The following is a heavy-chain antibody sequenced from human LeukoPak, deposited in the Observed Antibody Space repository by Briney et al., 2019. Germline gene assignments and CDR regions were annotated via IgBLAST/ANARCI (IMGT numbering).Heavy chain of an antibody. Sequence: PGGSLTLSCAVSGFSFNNDARIWVRQAPGKGLEWIPDINAFGSATYYAKSVKGRFTSTRDSSNNIVYLQMNSLRVEDTGVYYCARDRDLEMATIRGTRRLRYYSGMDVWGQGNTVTVSS. J-gene: IGHJ6*02. CDR1: GFSFNNDA. CDR2: INAFGSAT. D-gene: IGHD5-24*01. CDR3: ARDRDLEMATIRGTRRLRYYSGMDV. V-gene: IGHV3-23*01.